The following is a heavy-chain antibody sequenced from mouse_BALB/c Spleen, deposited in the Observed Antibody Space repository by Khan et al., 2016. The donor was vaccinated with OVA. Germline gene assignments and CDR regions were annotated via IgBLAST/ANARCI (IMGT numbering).Heavy chain of an antibody. CDR3: AKHLIRYPHYFDY. V-gene: IGHV2-6-5*01. CDR2: IWGGGIT. CDR1: GFSLTDYG. J-gene: IGHJ2*01. Sequence: VQLKESGPGLVAPSQSLSITCTVSGFSLTDYGVSWIRQPPGKGLEWLGVIWGGGITYYNSVLKSRLSISKDNSKSQVFLKMNSLQTDDTAMYYCAKHLIRYPHYFDYWGRGTTRTVSS.